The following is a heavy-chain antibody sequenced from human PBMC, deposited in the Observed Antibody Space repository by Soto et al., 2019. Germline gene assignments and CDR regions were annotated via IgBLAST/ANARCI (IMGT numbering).Heavy chain of an antibody. CDR2: IDDEGSGT. V-gene: IGHV3-74*01. CDR1: GFTISSNW. CDR3: ATGFDY. Sequence: EVQLVESGGDLVQPGGSLRLSCAASGFTISSNWMHWVRQAPGKGLVWVSRIDDEGSGTSYADSVKGRFTISRDVANNTVYLQMNSLRVEDTAVYYCATGFDYWGQGTPVTVSS. J-gene: IGHJ4*02.